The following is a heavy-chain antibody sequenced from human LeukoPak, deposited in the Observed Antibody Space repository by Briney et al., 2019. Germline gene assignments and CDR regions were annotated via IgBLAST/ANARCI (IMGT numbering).Heavy chain of an antibody. CDR1: GGSISSSSYY. J-gene: IGHJ6*04. D-gene: IGHD6-19*01. CDR3: SGQGAGYNSGFPYYHGG. V-gene: IGHV4-39*01. CDR2: IYYSGST. Sequence: SETLSLTCTVSGGSISSSSYYWGWIRQPPGKGLEWIGSIYYSGSTYYNPSLKSRVTISVDTSKNQFSLKLSSVTAADTAVVYWSGQGAGYNSGFPYYHGGWGKGTTVTVSS.